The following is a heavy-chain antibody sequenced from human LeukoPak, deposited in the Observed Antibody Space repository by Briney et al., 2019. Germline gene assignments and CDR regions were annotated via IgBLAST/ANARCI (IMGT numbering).Heavy chain of an antibody. CDR3: ARGTPFPYYYYYYMDV. Sequence: SETLSLTCAVYGGSFSGNYWSWIRQTPGMGLEWIGKINISESANNNPSLKSRVTISVATSKNQYSLKLSSVTAADTAVYYCARGTPFPYYYYYYMDVWGKGTTVTISS. J-gene: IGHJ6*03. CDR2: INISESA. CDR1: GGSFSGNY. V-gene: IGHV4-34*01.